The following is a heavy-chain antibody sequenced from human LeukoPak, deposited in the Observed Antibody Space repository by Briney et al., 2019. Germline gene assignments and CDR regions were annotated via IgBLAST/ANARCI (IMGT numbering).Heavy chain of an antibody. D-gene: IGHD2-15*01. V-gene: IGHV1-2*02. J-gene: IGHJ4*02. CDR1: GYTFTGYY. CDR3: ARPYCGGGSCHDYFDY. CDR2: INPHTGGT. Sequence: ASGKVSCKASGYTFTGYYMHWVRQAPGQGLEWMGWINPHTGGTNYAQKFQGRVTMTRDASISTAYMELSRLRSDDTAVYYCARPYCGGGSCHDYFDYWGQGTLVTVSS.